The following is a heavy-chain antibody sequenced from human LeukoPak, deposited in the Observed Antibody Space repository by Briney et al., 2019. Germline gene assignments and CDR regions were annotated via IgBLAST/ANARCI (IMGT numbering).Heavy chain of an antibody. CDR2: ISSSSSYI. CDR1: GFTFSNAW. Sequence: GGSLRLSCAASGFTFSNAWMSWVRQAPGKGLEWVSSISSSSSYIYYADSVKGRFTISRDNAKNSLYLQMNSLRAEDTAVYYCARRRSSGYLDYWGQGTLVTVSS. V-gene: IGHV3-21*01. J-gene: IGHJ4*02. D-gene: IGHD3-22*01. CDR3: ARRRSSGYLDY.